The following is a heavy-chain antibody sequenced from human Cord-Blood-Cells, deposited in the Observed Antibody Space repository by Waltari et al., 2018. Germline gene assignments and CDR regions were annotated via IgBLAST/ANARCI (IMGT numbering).Heavy chain of an antibody. V-gene: IGHV3-30*04. Sequence: QVQLVESGGGVVQPGRSLRLSCAASGFTVSSYAMHWVRQAPGKGLEWVAVISYDGSNKYYADSVKGRFTISRDNSKNTLYLQMNSLRAEDTAVYYCAGYSGSFSLDYWGQGTLVTVSS. CDR1: GFTVSSYA. J-gene: IGHJ4*02. CDR2: ISYDGSNK. D-gene: IGHD1-26*01. CDR3: AGYSGSFSLDY.